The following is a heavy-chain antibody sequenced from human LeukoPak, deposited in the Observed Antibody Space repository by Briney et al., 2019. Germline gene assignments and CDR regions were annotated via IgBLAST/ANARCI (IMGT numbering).Heavy chain of an antibody. Sequence: PLETRSLTSNVTGWSVSTYPLSWIRKPPRKGLEWIGYIYYTGSTNYNPSLKSRVTISIDTSKNQFSLRLSSVTAADTAVYYCARILHSSGYYTYFDYWGQGTLVTVSS. D-gene: IGHD3-22*01. CDR3: ARILHSSGYYTYFDY. CDR2: IYYTGST. J-gene: IGHJ4*02. V-gene: IGHV4-59*02. CDR1: GWSVSTYP.